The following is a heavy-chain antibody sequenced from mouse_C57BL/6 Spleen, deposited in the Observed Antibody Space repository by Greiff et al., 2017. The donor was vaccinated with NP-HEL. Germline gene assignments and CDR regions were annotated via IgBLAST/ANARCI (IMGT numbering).Heavy chain of an antibody. V-gene: IGHV1-26*01. CDR1: GYTFTDYY. Sequence: EVQLQQSGPELVKPGASVKLSCKASGYTFTDYYMNWVKQSPGKSLEWIGDINPNNGGTSYNQKFKGKATLTADKSSSTAYMELRSLTSEDSAVYFCARRRDEVKGHFGYQGQSTTVTGSS. J-gene: IGHJ2*01. D-gene: IGHD2-5*01. CDR2: INPNNGGT. CDR3: ARRRDEVKGHFGY.